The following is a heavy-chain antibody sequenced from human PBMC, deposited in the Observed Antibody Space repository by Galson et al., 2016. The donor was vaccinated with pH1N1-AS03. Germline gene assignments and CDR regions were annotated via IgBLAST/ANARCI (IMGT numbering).Heavy chain of an antibody. CDR1: GGPISRGNNH. CDR2: IHYGGST. J-gene: IGHJ4*02. Sequence: ETLSLPCTVSGGPISRGNNHGGWIRQPPGKGLEWIGTIHYGGSTYYNPSLKSQVTISVGVSKNQFSLNLNSVTAADTSVYYCAIYTSTAADYGGQGTLVTVSS. D-gene: IGHD2/OR15-2a*01. CDR3: AIYTSTAADY. V-gene: IGHV4-39*01.